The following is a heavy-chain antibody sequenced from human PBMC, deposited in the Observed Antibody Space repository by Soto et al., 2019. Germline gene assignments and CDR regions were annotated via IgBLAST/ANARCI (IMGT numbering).Heavy chain of an antibody. CDR2: IYQSGTT. Sequence: QLQLQESGSGLVKPSQALSLTCTVSGGPINSGVYSWNWIRQPPGENLEWMGYIYQSGTTYYNPSLGGRATISLDGSRNQVSLNLRSVTAADTAVYYCVRGGVPVAIGGFDLWGQGTLVTVSS. CDR1: GGPINSGVYS. J-gene: IGHJ5*02. D-gene: IGHD2-2*01. V-gene: IGHV4-30-2*01. CDR3: VRGGVPVAIGGFDL.